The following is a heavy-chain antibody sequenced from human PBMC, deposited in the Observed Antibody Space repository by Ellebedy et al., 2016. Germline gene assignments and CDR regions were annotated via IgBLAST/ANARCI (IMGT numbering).Heavy chain of an antibody. CDR1: GFTVSSNY. J-gene: IGHJ4*02. CDR3: AREALDY. V-gene: IGHV3-53*01. Sequence: GESLKISXAASGFTVSSNYMSWVRQAPGKGLEWVSVIYSGGSTYYADSVKGRFTISRDNSKNTLYLQMNSLRAEDTAVYYCAREALDYWGQGTLVTVSS. CDR2: IYSGGST.